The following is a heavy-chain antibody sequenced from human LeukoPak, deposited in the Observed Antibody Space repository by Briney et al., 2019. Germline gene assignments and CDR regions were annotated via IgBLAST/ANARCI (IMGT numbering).Heavy chain of an antibody. V-gene: IGHV4-39*07. Sequence: SETMSLTCTVSGGSISSSSYYWGWIRQPPGKGLEWIGEINHSGSTNYNPSLKSRVTISVDTSKNQFSLKLSSVTAADTAVYYCAVYDSSGYYYFVDYWGQGTLVTVSS. J-gene: IGHJ4*02. CDR3: AVYDSSGYYYFVDY. CDR2: INHSGST. CDR1: GGSISSSSYY. D-gene: IGHD3-22*01.